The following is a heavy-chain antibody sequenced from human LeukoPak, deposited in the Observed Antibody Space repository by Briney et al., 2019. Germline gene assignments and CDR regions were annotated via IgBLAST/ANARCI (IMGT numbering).Heavy chain of an antibody. CDR1: GGSISSSSYY. D-gene: IGHD4-11*01. CDR2: VYYSGST. Sequence: PSETLSLTCTVSGGSISSSSYYWGWLRQPPGKGLEWIGNVYYSGSTYYNPSLKSRVTISVDTSKNQFSLNLSSVTAADTAVYYCARNNYRHLLGYYYFYMDVWGKGTTVTISS. V-gene: IGHV4-39*01. CDR3: ARNNYRHLLGYYYFYMDV. J-gene: IGHJ6*03.